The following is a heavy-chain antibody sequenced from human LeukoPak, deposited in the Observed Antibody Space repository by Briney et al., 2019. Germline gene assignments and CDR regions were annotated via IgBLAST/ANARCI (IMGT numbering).Heavy chain of an antibody. CDR1: GFTFSNDW. V-gene: IGHV3-7*01. Sequence: PGGSLRLSCAASGFTFSNDWVSWVRQAPGKGLEWMASIKGDGSDKYYVDSVKGRFTISRDNAKNSMYLQMNSLRAEDTAVYYCARDPETKRGRGGLDYWGPGTLVIVSS. J-gene: IGHJ4*02. CDR3: ARDPETKRGRGGLDY. CDR2: IKGDGSDK. D-gene: IGHD1-14*01.